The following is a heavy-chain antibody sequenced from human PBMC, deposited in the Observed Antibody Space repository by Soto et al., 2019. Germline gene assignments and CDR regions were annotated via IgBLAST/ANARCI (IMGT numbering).Heavy chain of an antibody. CDR2: VSHDGRNT. J-gene: IGHJ4*02. V-gene: IGHV3-30*18. CDR3: AKGGRLWLVTSDFNY. Sequence: VQLVESGGGVVQPGRSLRLSCAASGFTFSDYAMHWVRQAPGKGLEWVAVVSHDGRNTHYADSVKGRFTISRDSSKNTVSLGMTSLRAEDTAVYYCAKGGRLWLVTSDFNYWGQGALVTVSS. D-gene: IGHD6-19*01. CDR1: GFTFSDYA.